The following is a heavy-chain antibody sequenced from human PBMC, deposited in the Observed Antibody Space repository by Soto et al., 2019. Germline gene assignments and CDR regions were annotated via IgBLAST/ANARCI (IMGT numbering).Heavy chain of an antibody. Sequence: QVQLVESGGGVVQPGRSLRLSCAASGFTFSSYGMHWVRQAPGKGLEWVAVISYDGSNKYYADSVKGRFTISRDNSKNTLYLQMNSLRAEDTAVYYCAKDLSWGNFDYCGQGTLVTVSS. J-gene: IGHJ4*02. D-gene: IGHD7-27*01. CDR1: GFTFSSYG. V-gene: IGHV3-30*18. CDR3: AKDLSWGNFDY. CDR2: ISYDGSNK.